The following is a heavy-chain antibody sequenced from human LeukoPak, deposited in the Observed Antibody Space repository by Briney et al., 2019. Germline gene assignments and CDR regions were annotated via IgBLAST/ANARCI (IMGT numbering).Heavy chain of an antibody. CDR1: GYTFTNYY. CDR2: INPTDGST. D-gene: IGHD1-26*01. V-gene: IGHV1-46*01. CDR3: ARRGWYSGDNPIFDY. Sequence: ASVKVPCKASGYTFTNYYMHWVRQAPGQGLEWMGIINPTDGSTTYAQKFQGRVTMTRDTPTGTVYMELYSLRSEDTAVYYCARRGWYSGDNPIFDYWGQGTLVTVSS. J-gene: IGHJ4*02.